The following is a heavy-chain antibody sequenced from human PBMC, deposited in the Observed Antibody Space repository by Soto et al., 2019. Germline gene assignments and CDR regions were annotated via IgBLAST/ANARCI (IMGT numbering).Heavy chain of an antibody. V-gene: IGHV1-69*13. Sequence: SVKVSCKASGGTFSSYAISWVRQAPGQGLEWMGGIIPIFGTANYAQNFQGRVTITADESTSTACMELSSLRSEDTAVYCCAGSIHSGTAEWLEPWGQGTLVGVSS. J-gene: IGHJ5*02. CDR2: IIPIFGTA. D-gene: IGHD1-26*01. CDR1: GGTFSSYA. CDR3: AGSIHSGTAEWLEP.